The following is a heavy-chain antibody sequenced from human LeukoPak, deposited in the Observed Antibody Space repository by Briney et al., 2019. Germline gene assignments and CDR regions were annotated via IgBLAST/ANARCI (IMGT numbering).Heavy chain of an antibody. CDR3: ARQGYDVKRYYYYYYMDV. CDR1: GYSISSGYY. J-gene: IGHJ6*03. V-gene: IGHV4-38-2*02. CDR2: IYHSGST. D-gene: IGHD5-12*01. Sequence: SETLSLTCTVSGYSISSGYYWGWIRQPPGKGLEWIGSIYHSGSTYYNPSLKSRVTISVDTSKNQFSLKLSSVTAADTAVYYCARQGYDVKRYYYYYYMDVWGKGTTVTVSS.